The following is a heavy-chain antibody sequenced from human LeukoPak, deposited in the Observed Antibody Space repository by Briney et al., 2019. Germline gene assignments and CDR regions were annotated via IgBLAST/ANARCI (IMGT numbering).Heavy chain of an antibody. D-gene: IGHD3-10*01. Sequence: PGGSLRLSCAASGFTFSSYSMNWVRQAPGKGLEWVSSISSSSSYIYYAASVKGRFTISRYNAKNSLYLQMNSLRVEDTAVYYCAGVGGSGSYAFDIWGQGTMVTVSS. CDR2: ISSSSSYI. CDR1: GFTFSSYS. V-gene: IGHV3-21*01. J-gene: IGHJ3*02. CDR3: AGVGGSGSYAFDI.